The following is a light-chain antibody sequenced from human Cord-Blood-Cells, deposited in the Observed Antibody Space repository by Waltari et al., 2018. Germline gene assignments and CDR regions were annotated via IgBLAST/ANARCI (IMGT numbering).Light chain of an antibody. CDR3: SSYTSSSTYV. CDR2: DVS. V-gene: IGLV2-14*01. Sequence: QSALTQPASVSGSPGQSITISCTGTSHDVGGSNSVSWYQTHTGKAPKLMFYDVSNRPSGFSNRFSGSKSGNTASLTISGLQAEDEADYYCSSYTSSSTYVFGTGTKVTVL. J-gene: IGLJ1*01. CDR1: SHDVGGSNS.